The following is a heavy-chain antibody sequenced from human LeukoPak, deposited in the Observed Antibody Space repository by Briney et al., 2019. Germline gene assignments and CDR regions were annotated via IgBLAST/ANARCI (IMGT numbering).Heavy chain of an antibody. CDR2: FYSGGST. V-gene: IGHV3-53*01. J-gene: IGHJ4*02. CDR3: ARLDSGDYYDY. Sequence: PGGSLRLSCAASGFTVSSNYMSWVRQAPGKGLEWVSVFYSGGSTYYADSVKGRFTISRDNSKNTLYLQMNSLRAEDTAAYYCARLDSGDYYDYWGQGTLVTVSS. D-gene: IGHD6-19*01. CDR1: GFTVSSNY.